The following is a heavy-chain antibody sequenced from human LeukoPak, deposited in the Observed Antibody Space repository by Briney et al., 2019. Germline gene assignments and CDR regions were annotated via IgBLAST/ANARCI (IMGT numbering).Heavy chain of an antibody. D-gene: IGHD1-26*01. V-gene: IGHV3-21*01. Sequence: GGSLRLSCAASGFTFSSYAMSWVRQAPGKGLEWVSSISSSSSYIYYADSVKGRFTISGDNAKNSLFLQMNSLRAEDTAVYFCARATWDPNYYYYMGVWGKGTTVTISS. CDR2: ISSSSSYI. CDR3: ARATWDPNYYYYMGV. CDR1: GFTFSSYA. J-gene: IGHJ6*03.